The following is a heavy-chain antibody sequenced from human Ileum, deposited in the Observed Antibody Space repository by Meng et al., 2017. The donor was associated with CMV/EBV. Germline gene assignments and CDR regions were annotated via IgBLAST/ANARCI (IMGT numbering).Heavy chain of an antibody. CDR1: GFTFSDYY. CDR3: ARRGYSSSAHYYYGMDV. Sequence: GESLKISCAASGFTFSDYYMSWIRRAPGKGLEWVSYISSSGSTIYYADSVKGRFNITRDNDKNSLYLQMNNMRAEDTAVYYCARRGYSSSAHYYYGMDVWGQGTTVTVSS. D-gene: IGHD6-6*01. CDR2: ISSSGSTI. J-gene: IGHJ6*02. V-gene: IGHV3-11*01.